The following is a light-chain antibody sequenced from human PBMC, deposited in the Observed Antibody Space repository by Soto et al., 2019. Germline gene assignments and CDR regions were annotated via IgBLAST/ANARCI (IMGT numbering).Light chain of an antibody. Sequence: QAVVTQPPSVSGAPGQRVTISCTGNNSNIGAGYDVHWYQQLPGTAPKLLIYGNSNRPSGVPDRFSGSKSDTSASLAITGLQAEDEADYYCQSYDSSLRGVVFGGGTKLTVL. CDR2: GNS. CDR3: QSYDSSLRGVV. CDR1: NSNIGAGYD. J-gene: IGLJ2*01. V-gene: IGLV1-40*01.